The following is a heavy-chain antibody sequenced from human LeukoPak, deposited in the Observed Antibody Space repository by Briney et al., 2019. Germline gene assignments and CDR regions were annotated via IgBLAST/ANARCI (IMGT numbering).Heavy chain of an antibody. CDR3: AKHLRFLEWSHYYYGMDV. D-gene: IGHD3-3*01. CDR2: ISSSSSYI. V-gene: IGHV3-21*04. Sequence: GGSLRLSCAASGFTFSSYSMNWVRQAPGKGLEWVSSISSSSSYIYYADSVKGRFTISRDNSKNTLYLQMSSLRAEDTAVYYCAKHLRFLEWSHYYYGMDVWGQGTTVAVAS. CDR1: GFTFSSYS. J-gene: IGHJ6*02.